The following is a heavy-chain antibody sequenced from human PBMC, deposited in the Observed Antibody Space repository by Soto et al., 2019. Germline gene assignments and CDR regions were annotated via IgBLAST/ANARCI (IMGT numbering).Heavy chain of an antibody. CDR1: GFTFSSYW. CDR2: IKQDGSEK. Sequence: GGSLRLSCAASGFTFSSYWMSWVRQAPGKGLEWVANIKQDGSEKYYVDSVKGRFTISRDNAKNSLYLQMNSLRAEDTAVYYCARDRAPDYCSGGSCYREYYYYYYMDVWGKGTTVTVSS. CDR3: ARDRAPDYCSGGSCYREYYYYYYMDV. V-gene: IGHV3-7*01. J-gene: IGHJ6*03. D-gene: IGHD2-15*01.